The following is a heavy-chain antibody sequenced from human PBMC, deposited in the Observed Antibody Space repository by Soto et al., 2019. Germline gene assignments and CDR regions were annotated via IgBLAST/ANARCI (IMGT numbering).Heavy chain of an antibody. J-gene: IGHJ4*02. Sequence: GGSLRLSCAASGFTFSNYGIHWVRQAPGKGLEWVAIISHDGNKEYYADSVKGRFTVSRDNSKKTVYLQMNSLRAEDTAMYYCAKVAPSISILWGFDQWGPGILVTVSS. V-gene: IGHV3-30*18. CDR3: AKVAPSISILWGFDQ. CDR2: ISHDGNKE. D-gene: IGHD2-21*01. CDR1: GFTFSNYG.